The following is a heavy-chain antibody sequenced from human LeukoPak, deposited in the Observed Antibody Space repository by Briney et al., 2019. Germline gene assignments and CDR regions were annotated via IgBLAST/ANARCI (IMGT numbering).Heavy chain of an antibody. J-gene: IGHJ4*02. V-gene: IGHV3-30*18. CDR2: ISYDGSNK. CDR1: GCTFSSYG. Sequence: GGSLRLSCAASGCTFSSYGMHWVRQAPGKGLEWVAVISYDGSNKYYADSVKGRFTISRDNSKNTLYLQMNSLRAEDTAVYYCAKGIAVENWGQGTLVTVSS. CDR3: AKGIAVEN. D-gene: IGHD6-19*01.